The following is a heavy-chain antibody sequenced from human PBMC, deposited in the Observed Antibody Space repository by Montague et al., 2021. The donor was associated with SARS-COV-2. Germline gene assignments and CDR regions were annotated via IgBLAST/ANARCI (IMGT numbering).Heavy chain of an antibody. V-gene: IGHV4-34*01. CDR2: INHNGTA. CDR3: AKGREGVRVASTLVAFDQ. D-gene: IGHD2/OR15-2a*01. J-gene: IGHJ3*01. CDR1: GGSFSVYY. Sequence: SETLSLTCAVYGGSFSVYYWSWLRQAPRSGLERIAEINHNGTANYNSSLQSRGSLSLDTSKNQSTLKLTSVTAADTAMYYCAKGREGVRVASTLVAFDQWGQGTMVTVSS.